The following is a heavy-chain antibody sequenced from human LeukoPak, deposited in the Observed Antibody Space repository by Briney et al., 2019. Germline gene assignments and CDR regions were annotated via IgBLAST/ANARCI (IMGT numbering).Heavy chain of an antibody. D-gene: IGHD4-23*01. CDR2: ITGSGGNT. Sequence: GASLRLSCAASGFTFSNYAMSWVRQAPGKGLEWVSAITGSGGNTYYADSVKGRFTISRDNSKNTLYLQMNSLRAEDTAVYYCVGPGYGGNLFDYWGQGTLVTVSS. CDR3: VGPGYGGNLFDY. CDR1: GFTFSNYA. J-gene: IGHJ4*02. V-gene: IGHV3-23*01.